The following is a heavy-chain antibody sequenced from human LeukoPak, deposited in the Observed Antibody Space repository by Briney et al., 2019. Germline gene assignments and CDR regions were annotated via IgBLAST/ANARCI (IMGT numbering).Heavy chain of an antibody. CDR2: IYHSGST. Sequence: SETLSLTCTVSGGSISSGGYYWSWIRQPPGKGLEWIGYIYHSGSTYYNPSLKSRVTISVDKSKNQFSLKLSSVTAADTAVYYCARDPWGVAVAGTVLNYFDYWGQGTLVTVSS. V-gene: IGHV4-30-2*01. CDR3: ARDPWGVAVAGTVLNYFDY. J-gene: IGHJ4*02. D-gene: IGHD6-19*01. CDR1: GGSISSGGYY.